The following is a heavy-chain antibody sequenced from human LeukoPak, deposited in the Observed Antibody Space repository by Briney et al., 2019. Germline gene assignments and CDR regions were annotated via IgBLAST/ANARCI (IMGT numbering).Heavy chain of an antibody. CDR2: INWNGGST. D-gene: IGHD6-19*01. V-gene: IGHV3-20*04. Sequence: PGGSLRLSCAASGFTFDDYGMSWVRQAPGKGLEWVSGINWNGGSTGYADSVKGRFTISRDNAKNSLYLQMNSLRAEDTAVYYCARDRVWWGIAVVPTFQHWGQGTLVTVSS. CDR3: ARDRVWWGIAVVPTFQH. CDR1: GFTFDDYG. J-gene: IGHJ1*01.